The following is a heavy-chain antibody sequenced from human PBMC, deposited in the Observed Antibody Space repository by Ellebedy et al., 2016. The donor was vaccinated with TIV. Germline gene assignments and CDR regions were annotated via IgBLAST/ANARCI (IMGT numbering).Heavy chain of an antibody. CDR2: ISSSGSTI. J-gene: IGHJ4*02. D-gene: IGHD6-19*01. V-gene: IGHV3-11*01. CDR3: ARIAVAGTNFDY. Sequence: GGSLRLXCAASGFTFSDYYMSWIRQAPGKGLEWVSYISSSGSTIYYADSVKGRFTISRDNAKNSLYLQMNSLRAEDTAVYYCARIAVAGTNFDYWGQGTLVTVSS. CDR1: GFTFSDYY.